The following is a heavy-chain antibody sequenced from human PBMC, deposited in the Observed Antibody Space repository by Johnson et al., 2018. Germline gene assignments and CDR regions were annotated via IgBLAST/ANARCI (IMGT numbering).Heavy chain of an antibody. CDR2: ISYDGSNK. CDR3: ARWRGSYDAFDI. Sequence: QVQLVQSGGGVVQPGRSLRLSCAASGFTFSSYGMHWVRQAPGKGLEWVAVISYDGSNKYYADSVKGRFTISRDNSKNTLYLQMGSLRAEDMAVYYGARWRGSYDAFDIWGQGTMVTVSS. CDR1: GFTFSSYG. D-gene: IGHD1-26*01. J-gene: IGHJ3*02. V-gene: IGHV3-30*03.